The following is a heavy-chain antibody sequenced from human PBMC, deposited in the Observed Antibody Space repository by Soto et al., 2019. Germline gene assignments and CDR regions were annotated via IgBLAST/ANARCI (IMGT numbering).Heavy chain of an antibody. V-gene: IGHV4-39*02. D-gene: IGHD2-15*01. J-gene: IGHJ4*02. CDR3: AREGGGYCSGGSCQVDY. CDR1: GGSISSSSYY. Sequence: SETLSLRCTVSGGSISSSSYYWGWIRQPPGKGLEWIGSIYYRGNTYYNPSLKSRVTISVDTSKNQFSLKLSSVTAADTAVYNCAREGGGYCSGGSCQVDYWGQGTLVTVSS. CDR2: IYYRGNT.